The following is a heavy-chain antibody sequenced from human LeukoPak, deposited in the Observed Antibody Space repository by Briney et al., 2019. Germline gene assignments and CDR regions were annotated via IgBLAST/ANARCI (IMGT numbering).Heavy chain of an antibody. CDR2: ISSSGSTI. CDR1: GFTFSSYE. J-gene: IGHJ4*02. Sequence: GGSLRLSCAASGFTFSSYEMNWVRRAPGKGLEWVSYISSSGSTIYYADSVKGRFTISRDNAKNSLYLQMNSLRAEDTAVYYCARPYYYGSGSYLDYWGQGTLVTVSS. D-gene: IGHD3-10*01. CDR3: ARPYYYGSGSYLDY. V-gene: IGHV3-48*03.